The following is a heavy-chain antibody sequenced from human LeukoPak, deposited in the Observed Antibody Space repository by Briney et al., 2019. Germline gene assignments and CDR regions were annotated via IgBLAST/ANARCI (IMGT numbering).Heavy chain of an antibody. V-gene: IGHV4-59*11. CDR2: ISYIAST. Sequence: SETLSLTCAVSADSFSSHYWTWIRQPPPKGLDGIGYISYIASTNYNPSLTSRVTISIDTSKNQFSLKLSSVTAADTAVYYCARDLVTVTKGFDIWGQGTLVSVSS. D-gene: IGHD4-17*01. CDR3: ARDLVTVTKGFDI. J-gene: IGHJ3*02. CDR1: ADSFSSHY.